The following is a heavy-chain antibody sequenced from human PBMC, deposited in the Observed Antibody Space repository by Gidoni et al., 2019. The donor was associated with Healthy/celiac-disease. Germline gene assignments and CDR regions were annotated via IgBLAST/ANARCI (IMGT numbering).Heavy chain of an antibody. CDR2: ISGSGGST. CDR1: GFTFSSYA. V-gene: IGHV3-23*01. J-gene: IGHJ4*02. CDR3: AKDQGAPTHFDY. Sequence: EVQLLESGGGLVQPGGSRRLSCAASGFTFSSYAMSWVRQAPGKGLEWVSAISGSGGSTYYADSVKGRFTISRDNSKNTLYLQMNSLRAEDTAVYYCAKDQGAPTHFDYWGQGTLVTVSS.